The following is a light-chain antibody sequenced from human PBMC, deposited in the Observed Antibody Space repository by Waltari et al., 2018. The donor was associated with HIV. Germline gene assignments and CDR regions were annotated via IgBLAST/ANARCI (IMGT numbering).Light chain of an antibody. Sequence: EIVLTQSPVTLSLSPGGSATLSCRASQTVGSHLAWYQHKPGQAPRLLIYDASNRATGIPARFSGSGSGTEFTLTISSLEPEDFADYYCQQRSNWLTFGGGTKVEIK. CDR3: QQRSNWLT. CDR1: QTVGSH. J-gene: IGKJ4*01. V-gene: IGKV3-11*01. CDR2: DAS.